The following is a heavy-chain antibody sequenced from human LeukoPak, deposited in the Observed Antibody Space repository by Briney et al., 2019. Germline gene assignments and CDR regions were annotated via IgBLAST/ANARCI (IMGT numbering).Heavy chain of an antibody. CDR1: GFTVSTNY. J-gene: IGHJ4*02. D-gene: IGHD5-18*01. Sequence: GGSLRLSCAASGFTVSTNYMSWIRQAPGKGLEWVSYISSSSSTIYYADSVKGRFTISRDNAKNSLYLQMNSLRAEDTAVYYCARDAAMVDYWGQGTLVTVSS. V-gene: IGHV3-11*01. CDR2: ISSSSSTI. CDR3: ARDAAMVDY.